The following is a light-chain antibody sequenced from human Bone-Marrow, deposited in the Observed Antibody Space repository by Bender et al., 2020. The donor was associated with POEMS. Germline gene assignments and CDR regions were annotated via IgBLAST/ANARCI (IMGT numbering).Light chain of an antibody. V-gene: IGLV1-44*01. Sequence: QPVLTQPPSASGTPGQRVTISCSGGSSNIGAHAVNWYQHLPGTAPKLLIYSSHRRPSEVPDRFSGSRSGTSASLAISGVQAEDEADYYCAVWDDSLNGWVVGGGTKLTVL. CDR1: SSNIGAHA. J-gene: IGLJ3*02. CDR2: SSH. CDR3: AVWDDSLNGWV.